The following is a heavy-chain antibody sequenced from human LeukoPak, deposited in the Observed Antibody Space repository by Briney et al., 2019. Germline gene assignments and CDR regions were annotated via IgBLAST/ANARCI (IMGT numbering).Heavy chain of an antibody. V-gene: IGHV3-73*01. Sequence: GGSLRLSCAASGPTFSGSAMHWVRQASGKGLEWVGRIRSKANSYATAYAASVKGRFTISRDDSKNTAYLQMNSLKTEDTAVYYCTRPLITYCGGDCYAPDAFDIWGQGTMVTVSS. CDR3: TRPLITYCGGDCYAPDAFDI. CDR1: GPTFSGSA. D-gene: IGHD2-21*02. CDR2: IRSKANSYAT. J-gene: IGHJ3*02.